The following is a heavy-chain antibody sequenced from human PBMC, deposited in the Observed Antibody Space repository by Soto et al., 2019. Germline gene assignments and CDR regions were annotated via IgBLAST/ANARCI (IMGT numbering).Heavy chain of an antibody. CDR1: GFTFTSSA. J-gene: IGHJ4*02. D-gene: IGHD3-10*01. CDR2: IVVGSGNT. V-gene: IGHV1-58*02. CDR3: SADSFARSY. Sequence: QMQLVQSGPEVKKPGTSVKVSCKASGFTFTSSAMQWVRQARGQRLEWIGWIVVGSGNTNYAQKFQERVTITRDMSLCTVYMDLCLLRSEDTAVHYCSADSFARSYWGQGTLVTVSS.